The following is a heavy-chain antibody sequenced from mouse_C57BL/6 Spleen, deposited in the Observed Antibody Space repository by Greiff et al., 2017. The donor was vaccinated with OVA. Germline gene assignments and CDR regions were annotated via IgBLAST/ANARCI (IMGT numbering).Heavy chain of an antibody. D-gene: IGHD2-5*01. Sequence: VQLQQSGPELVKPGASVKMSCKASGYTFTDYNMHWVKQSHGKSLEWIGYINPNNGGTSYNQKFKGKATLTVNKSSSTAYMELRSLTSEDSAVYYCASPLYYSNSLYFDYWGQGTTLTVSS. CDR3: ASPLYYSNSLYFDY. J-gene: IGHJ2*01. V-gene: IGHV1-22*01. CDR1: GYTFTDYN. CDR2: INPNNGGT.